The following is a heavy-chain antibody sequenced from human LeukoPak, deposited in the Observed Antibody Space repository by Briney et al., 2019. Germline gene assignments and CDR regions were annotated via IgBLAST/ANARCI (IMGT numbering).Heavy chain of an antibody. CDR3: ARDSGTTVGYFDY. D-gene: IGHD4-23*01. CDR1: GFTVSTNY. V-gene: IGHV3-66*01. Sequence: GGSLRLSCAASGFTVSTNYMSWVRQAPGRGLEWVSVIYSGGNTYYADSVKGRFTISRDNSKNTLYLQMNSLRANDTAVYYCARDSGTTVGYFDYWGQGTLVTVSS. J-gene: IGHJ4*02. CDR2: IYSGGNT.